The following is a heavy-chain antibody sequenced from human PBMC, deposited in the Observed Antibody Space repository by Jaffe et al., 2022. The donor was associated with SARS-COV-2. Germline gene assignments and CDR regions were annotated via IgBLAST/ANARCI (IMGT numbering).Heavy chain of an antibody. Sequence: EVQLVESGGGLIHPGGSLRLSCGASGFTVSSNYMNWVRQAPGKGLEWVSLIYSDGNTFYADSVKGRFTISRDSSKNTLYLQMNSLRAEDTAVYYCARDSWTPYYYMDVWGKGTTVTVSS. CDR1: GFTVSSNY. CDR2: IYSDGNT. J-gene: IGHJ6*03. V-gene: IGHV3-53*02. D-gene: IGHD2-15*01. CDR3: ARDSWTPYYYMDV.